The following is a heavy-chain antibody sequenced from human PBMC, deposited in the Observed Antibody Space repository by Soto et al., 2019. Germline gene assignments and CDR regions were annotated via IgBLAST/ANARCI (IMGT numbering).Heavy chain of an antibody. CDR3: ARDKSRTAMAFGS. CDR1: GFIVSSDY. D-gene: IGHD5-18*01. V-gene: IGHV3-53*01. J-gene: IGHJ5*02. Sequence: PGGSRRLSCAASGFIVSSDYMSWVRQAPGKGLEWWSIIYTGGSTFYADSVKGRVTISSNKSNNTMYPHMNSLRTQDTSVSACARDKSRTAMAFGSWGQGTLVTVSS. CDR2: IYTGGST.